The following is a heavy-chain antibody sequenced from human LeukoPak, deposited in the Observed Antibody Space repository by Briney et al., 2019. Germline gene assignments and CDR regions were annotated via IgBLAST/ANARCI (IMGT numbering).Heavy chain of an antibody. Sequence: GASVKVSCKASGYTFTGHYMHWVRQAPGQGLEWMGRINPNSGGTNYAQKFQGRVTMTRDTSISTAYMELSRLRSDDTAVYYCARRYYGSGSSFDYWGQGTLVTVSS. D-gene: IGHD3-10*01. V-gene: IGHV1-2*06. CDR2: INPNSGGT. CDR1: GYTFTGHY. J-gene: IGHJ4*02. CDR3: ARRYYGSGSSFDY.